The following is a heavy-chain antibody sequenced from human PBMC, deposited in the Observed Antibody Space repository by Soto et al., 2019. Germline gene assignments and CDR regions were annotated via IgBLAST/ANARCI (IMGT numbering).Heavy chain of an antibody. J-gene: IGHJ6*02. CDR2: INAYNGNT. V-gene: IGHV1-18*01. D-gene: IGHD3-16*01. Sequence: QVQLVQSGAEVKNPGASVKVSCKASGYSFTRYGIGWARQAPGQGLEWMGWINAYNGNTNYAQNLPGRLTLPTDTSTTTAYMELRSLRSNDTAIYYCAMVDVYVTPSPQDVWGQGTTVTVSS. CDR3: AMVDVYVTPSPQDV. CDR1: GYSFTRYG.